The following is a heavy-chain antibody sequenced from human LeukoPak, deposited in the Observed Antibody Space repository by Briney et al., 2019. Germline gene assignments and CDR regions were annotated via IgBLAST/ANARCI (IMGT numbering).Heavy chain of an antibody. D-gene: IGHD3-9*01. CDR1: GGTFSSYA. CDR2: IIPIFGTA. J-gene: IGHJ4*02. Sequence: ASVKVSCKASGGTFSSYAISWVRQAPGQGLEWMGGIIPIFGTANYAQKFQGRVTITADESTSTAYMELSSLRPEDTAVYYCARDGPYYDILTGYNIWGQGTLVTVSS. V-gene: IGHV1-69*13. CDR3: ARDGPYYDILTGYNI.